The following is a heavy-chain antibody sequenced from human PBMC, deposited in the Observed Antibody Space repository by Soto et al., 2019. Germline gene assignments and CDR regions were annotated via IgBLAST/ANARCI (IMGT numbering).Heavy chain of an antibody. CDR1: GGSISSSNW. CDR2: IYHSGST. CDR3: ARAGIAAARTRYYYHYAMDV. V-gene: IGHV4-4*02. D-gene: IGHD6-13*01. Sequence: SETLSLTCAVSGGSISSSNWWSWVRQPPGKGLEWIGEIYHSGSTNYNPSLKSRVTISVDKSKNQFSLKLSSVTAADTAVYYCARAGIAAARTRYYYHYAMDVWGQGTTVT. J-gene: IGHJ6*02.